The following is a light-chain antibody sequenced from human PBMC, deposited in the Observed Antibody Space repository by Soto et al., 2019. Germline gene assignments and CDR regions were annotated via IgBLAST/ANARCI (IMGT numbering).Light chain of an antibody. CDR2: DVN. Sequence: QSVLTQPRSVSGSPGQSVTISCTGTSNDVGRFDYVSWYQQHPGKAPKVIIYDVNERPSGVPNRFSGSKSGNTASLTISGLQAEDEADYYCSSYTSSSTRVFGTGTKVTVL. CDR3: SSYTSSSTRV. CDR1: SNDVGRFDY. J-gene: IGLJ1*01. V-gene: IGLV2-11*01.